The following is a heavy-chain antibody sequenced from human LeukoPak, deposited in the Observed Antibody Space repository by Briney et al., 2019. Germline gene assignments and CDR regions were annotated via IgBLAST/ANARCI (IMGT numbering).Heavy chain of an antibody. Sequence: SVKVSCKASGGTSSSYAISWVRQAPGQGLEWMGGIIPIFGTANYAQKFQGRVTITTDESTSTAYMELSSLRSEDTAVYYCARDQSGSYSGIDYWGQRTLVTVSS. D-gene: IGHD1-26*01. CDR1: GGTSSSYA. CDR3: ARDQSGSYSGIDY. V-gene: IGHV1-69*05. J-gene: IGHJ4*02. CDR2: IIPIFGTA.